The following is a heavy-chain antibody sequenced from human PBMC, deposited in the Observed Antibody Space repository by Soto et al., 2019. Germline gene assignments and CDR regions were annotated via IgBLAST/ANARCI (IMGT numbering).Heavy chain of an antibody. CDR3: ARSGDNYNVLDY. CDR1: GCTLSDHY. V-gene: IGHV3-11*03. Sequence: GGSLRLSCSASGCTLSDHYMSWMRQAPGKGLEWISFSSNSGTFTKYADSVKGRFTISRDNAKNSLYLQINSLRGEDTAIYFCARSGDNYNVLDYWGPGTPVTVSS. J-gene: IGHJ4*02. CDR2: SSNSGTFT. D-gene: IGHD3-10*02.